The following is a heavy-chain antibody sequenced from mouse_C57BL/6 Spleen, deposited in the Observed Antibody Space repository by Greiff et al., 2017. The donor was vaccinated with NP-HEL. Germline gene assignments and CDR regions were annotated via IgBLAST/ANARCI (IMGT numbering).Heavy chain of an antibody. Sequence: EVKVEESGGGLVQPGGSMKLSCVASGFTFSNYWMNWVRQSPEKGLEWVAQIRLKSDNYATHYAESVKGRFTISRDDSKSSVYLQMNNLRAEDTGIYYCTGGGYDYDVGAWFAYWGQGTLVTVSA. V-gene: IGHV6-3*01. D-gene: IGHD2-4*01. CDR3: TGGGYDYDVGAWFAY. J-gene: IGHJ3*01. CDR2: IRLKSDNYAT. CDR1: GFTFSNYW.